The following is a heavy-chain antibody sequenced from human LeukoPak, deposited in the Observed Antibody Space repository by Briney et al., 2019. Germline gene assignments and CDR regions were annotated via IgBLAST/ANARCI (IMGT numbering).Heavy chain of an antibody. CDR1: GFTFSNAW. CDR2: ISGSGGST. J-gene: IGHJ5*02. CDR3: AKGLVRFMVQGVIMS. Sequence: GGSLRLSCAASGFTFSNAWMSWVRQAPGKGLEWVSAISGSGGSTYYADSVKGRFTISRDNSKNTLYLQMNSLRAEDTAVYYCAKGLVRFMVQGVIMSWGQGTLVTVSS. D-gene: IGHD3-10*01. V-gene: IGHV3-23*01.